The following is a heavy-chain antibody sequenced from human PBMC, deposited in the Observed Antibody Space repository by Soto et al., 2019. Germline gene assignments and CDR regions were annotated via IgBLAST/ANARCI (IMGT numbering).Heavy chain of an antibody. CDR1: GGSISSYY. J-gene: IGHJ4*02. Sequence: SETLSLTCTVSGGSISSYYWSWIRQPPGKGLEWIGYIYYSGSTNYNPSLKSRVTISVDTSKNQFSLKLSSVTAADTAVYYCARSPYGSGSYYIDYWGQGTMVTVYS. V-gene: IGHV4-59*01. D-gene: IGHD3-10*01. CDR3: ARSPYGSGSYYIDY. CDR2: IYYSGST.